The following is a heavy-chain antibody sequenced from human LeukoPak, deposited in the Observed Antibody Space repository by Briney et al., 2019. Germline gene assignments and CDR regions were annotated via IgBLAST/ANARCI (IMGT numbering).Heavy chain of an antibody. CDR3: ARDSELPYFDY. D-gene: IGHD1-26*01. CDR1: GFTFSSYA. Sequence: GGSLRLSCAASGFTFSSYAMSWVRQAPGKGLEWVSYISSTSSTIFYADSVKGRFTISRDNAKNSLYLQMNSLTDEDTAVYYCARDSELPYFDYWGQGTLVTVSS. CDR2: ISSTSSTI. V-gene: IGHV3-48*02. J-gene: IGHJ4*02.